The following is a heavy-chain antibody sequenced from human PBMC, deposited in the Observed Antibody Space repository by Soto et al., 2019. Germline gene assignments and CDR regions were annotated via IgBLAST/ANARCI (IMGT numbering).Heavy chain of an antibody. CDR3: ARDLGSEQWFFDN. D-gene: IGHD6-19*01. CDR2: IHNSGST. V-gene: IGHV4-31*03. Sequence: QVQLKESGPGLVKPSQTLSLTCLVSGASVSGDGSYCSWIRQHPGKGLEFIGYIHNSGSTYSNPSLENRVAMSIDTSTNQFSLRLSSVTAADSAVYFCARDLGSEQWFFDNWGQGILVTVSS. J-gene: IGHJ4*02. CDR1: GASVSGDGSY.